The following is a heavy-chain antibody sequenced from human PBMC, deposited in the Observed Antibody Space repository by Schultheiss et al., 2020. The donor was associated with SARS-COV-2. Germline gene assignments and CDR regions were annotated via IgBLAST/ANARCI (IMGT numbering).Heavy chain of an antibody. CDR2: INPNSGDT. J-gene: IGHJ2*01. CDR3: AREVSKYCDL. Sequence: ASVKVSCKASGYTFTSYYMHWVRQAPGQGLEWMGWINPNSGDTRYAQKFQGRVTMTRDTSISTAYMDLSRLTSDDTAVYYCAREVSKYCDLWGRGTLVTVSS. V-gene: IGHV1-2*02. CDR1: GYTFTSYY.